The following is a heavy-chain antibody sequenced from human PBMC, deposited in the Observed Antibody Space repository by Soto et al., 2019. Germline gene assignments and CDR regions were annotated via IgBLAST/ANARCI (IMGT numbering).Heavy chain of an antibody. CDR1: GFTFSSYS. Sequence: EVQLVESGGGLVKPGGSLRLSCAASGFTFSSYSMNWVRQAPGKGLEWVSSISSSSSYIYYADSVKGRFTISRDNAKNSLYLQMNSLRAEDTAVYYCARARDSGYDPIHFDYWGQGTLVTVSS. CDR2: ISSSSSYI. CDR3: ARARDSGYDPIHFDY. J-gene: IGHJ4*02. V-gene: IGHV3-21*01. D-gene: IGHD5-12*01.